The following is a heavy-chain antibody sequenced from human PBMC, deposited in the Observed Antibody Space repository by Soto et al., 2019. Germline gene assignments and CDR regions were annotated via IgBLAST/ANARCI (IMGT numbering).Heavy chain of an antibody. J-gene: IGHJ6*02. CDR1: GGSISRYY. V-gene: IGHV4-59*01. CDR2: MYNTGST. Sequence: SETLSLTCTVSGGSISRYYWSWVRQPPGKGLEWIGYMYNTGSTVYNPPFKSRVTISVDTSKNQFSLKLNSVTAADTAVYYCARDLWGYCGTDCYPLDVWGQGTTVTVSS. CDR3: ARDLWGYCGTDCYPLDV. D-gene: IGHD2-21*02.